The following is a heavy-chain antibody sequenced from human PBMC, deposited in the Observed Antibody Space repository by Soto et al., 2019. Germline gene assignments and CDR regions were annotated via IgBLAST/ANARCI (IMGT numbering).Heavy chain of an antibody. Sequence: PGGSVRLSFAASECTVISYARHGVRQAPGKGLEWVAVISYDGSNKYYADSVKGRFTISRDNSKNTLYLQMNSLRAEDTAVYYCARLWEYGSGSQYYYGMDVWGQGTTVTVSS. J-gene: IGHJ6*02. D-gene: IGHD3-10*01. V-gene: IGHV3-30-3*01. CDR3: ARLWEYGSGSQYYYGMDV. CDR1: ECTVISYA. CDR2: ISYDGSNK.